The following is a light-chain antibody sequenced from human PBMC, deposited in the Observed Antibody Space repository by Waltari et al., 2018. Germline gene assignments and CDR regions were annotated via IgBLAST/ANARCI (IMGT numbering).Light chain of an antibody. J-gene: IGLJ2*01. CDR3: NSRDNRGQGVV. CDR2: GEN. CDR1: RLRSGD. V-gene: IGLV3-19*01. Sequence: SSELTQDPAVSVALGQTIRITCQRDRLRSGDASWYQQKPGQAPVLVMFGENNRPSGIPDRFSGPISGSTTSLTITGAQAEDEADYYCNSRDNRGQGVVFGGGTKVTVL.